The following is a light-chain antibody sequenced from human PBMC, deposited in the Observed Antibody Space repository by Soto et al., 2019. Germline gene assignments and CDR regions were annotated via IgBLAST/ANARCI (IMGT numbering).Light chain of an antibody. V-gene: IGKV3-20*01. CDR2: GAS. J-gene: IGKJ1*01. Sequence: EIVLTQSPGTLSLAAGERATLSCRASQSVSSSCLAWYQQKPGQAPRLLLYGASSRATGIPDRFSGSGSGPDFTLTISTLEPEDFAVHYCQQYSSSPWTFGQGTNLYIK. CDR3: QQYSSSPWT. CDR1: QSVSSSC.